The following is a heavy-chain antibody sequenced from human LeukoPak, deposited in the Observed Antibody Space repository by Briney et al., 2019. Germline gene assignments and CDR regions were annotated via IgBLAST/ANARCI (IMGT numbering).Heavy chain of an antibody. CDR3: ARRGPGGYNYGFDY. J-gene: IGHJ4*02. Sequence: PGGSLRLSCAASGFTLSNSWIHWVRQAPGKGLVWVSRINCDGSTTTYADSVKGRFTISRDNAKNTLYLQMNSLRAEDTAVYYCARRGPGGYNYGFDYWGQGTLVTVSS. CDR1: GFTLSNSW. D-gene: IGHD5-24*01. V-gene: IGHV3-74*01. CDR2: INCDGSTT.